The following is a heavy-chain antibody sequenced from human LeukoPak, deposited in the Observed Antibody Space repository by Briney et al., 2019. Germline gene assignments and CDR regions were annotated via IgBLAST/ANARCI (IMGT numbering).Heavy chain of an antibody. V-gene: IGHV5-10-1*01. J-gene: IGHJ4*02. CDR3: ARYPGSYVIDY. CDR1: GYSFANYW. Sequence: GESLRISCKGSGYSFANYWLSWVRQMPGKGLEWMGRIDPSDSNTNYSPSFQGHVTISADKSISTAYLQWSSLKASDTAMYYCARYPGSYVIDYWGQGTLVTVSS. CDR2: IDPSDSNT. D-gene: IGHD1-26*01.